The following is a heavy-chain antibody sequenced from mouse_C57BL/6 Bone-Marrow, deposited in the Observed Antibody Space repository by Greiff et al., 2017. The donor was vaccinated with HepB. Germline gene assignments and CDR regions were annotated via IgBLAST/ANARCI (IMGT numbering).Heavy chain of an antibody. V-gene: IGHV5-4*01. J-gene: IGHJ2*01. D-gene: IGHD1-3*01. CDR2: ISDGGSYT. Sequence: EVHLVESGGGLVKPGGSLKLSCAASGFTFSSYAMSWVRQTPEKRLEWVATISDGGSYTYYPDNVKGRFTISRDNAKNNLYLQMSHLKSEDTAMYYCARDRYKGGYCFDYWGQGTTLTVSS. CDR3: ARDRYKGGYCFDY. CDR1: GFTFSSYA.